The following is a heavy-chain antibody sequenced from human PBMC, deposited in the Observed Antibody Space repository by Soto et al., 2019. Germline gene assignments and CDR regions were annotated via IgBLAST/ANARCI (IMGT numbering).Heavy chain of an antibody. Sequence: SETLSLTCAVYGGSFSGYYWSWIRQPPGKGLEWIGEINHSGSTNYNPSLKSRVTISVDTSKNQFSLKLSSVTAADTAVYYCARRPYYYGPQFDYWGQGTLVTVSS. J-gene: IGHJ4*02. V-gene: IGHV4-34*01. CDR1: GGSFSGYY. CDR2: INHSGST. CDR3: ARRPYYYGPQFDY. D-gene: IGHD3-10*01.